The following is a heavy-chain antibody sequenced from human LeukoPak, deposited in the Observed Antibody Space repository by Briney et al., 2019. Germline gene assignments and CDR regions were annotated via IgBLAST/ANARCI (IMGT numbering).Heavy chain of an antibody. CDR3: AKDLLGQWPTVFDY. D-gene: IGHD6-19*01. J-gene: IGHJ4*02. CDR1: GFTFTSYW. Sequence: GGSLRLSCAASGFTFTSYWLTWVRQAPGKGLEWVANIKQDGSEKYYVDSVKGRFTISRDNAKNSLYLQMNSLRAEDTAVYYCAKDLLGQWPTVFDYWGQGTLVTVSS. CDR2: IKQDGSEK. V-gene: IGHV3-7*01.